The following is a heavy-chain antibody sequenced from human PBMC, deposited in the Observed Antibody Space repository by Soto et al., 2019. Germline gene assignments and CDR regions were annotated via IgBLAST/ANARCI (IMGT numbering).Heavy chain of an antibody. CDR2: IWYDGSNK. J-gene: IGHJ3*01. CDR3: ARDQLYYNDISGRPLNAFDV. CDR1: GFTFSSYG. Sequence: GGSLRLSCAASGFTFSSYGMHWVRQAPGKGLEWVAVIWYDGSNKYYADSVKGRFTISRDNSKNTLYLQMNSLRAEDTAVYYCARDQLYYNDISGRPLNAFDVWGQGTMVNVSS. V-gene: IGHV3-33*01. D-gene: IGHD3-22*01.